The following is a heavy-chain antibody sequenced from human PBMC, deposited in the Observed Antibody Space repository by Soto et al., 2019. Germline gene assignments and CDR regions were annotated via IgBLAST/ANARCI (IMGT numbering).Heavy chain of an antibody. V-gene: IGHV4-59*01. J-gene: IGHJ6*03. D-gene: IGHD3-16*01. Sequence: QVQLQESGPGLVKPSETLSLTCTVSGASISSYHWSWIRQTPGKGLEWIGYIYYSGSDNYNPSLKSRVTFSVETSKNQVSLKLSSVTAADTGVYYCAAAVPAEYVFPYYYMDVWGKGTTVTVSS. CDR3: AAAVPAEYVFPYYYMDV. CDR1: GASISSYH. CDR2: IYYSGSD.